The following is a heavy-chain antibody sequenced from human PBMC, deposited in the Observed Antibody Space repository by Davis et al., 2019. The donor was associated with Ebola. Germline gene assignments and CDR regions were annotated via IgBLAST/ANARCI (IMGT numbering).Heavy chain of an antibody. Sequence: GALRLSCAVSGFTFSNGWMSWVRQAPGKGLEWVGRIKSKTYGGTIDYAAPVKGRFTISRDDSENTLYLQMNSLKTEDTAVYYCTTEGGYCTNGVCFYYFDYWGQGTLVTVSS. CDR1: GFTFSNGW. D-gene: IGHD2-8*01. CDR2: IKSKTYGGTI. V-gene: IGHV3-15*01. CDR3: TTEGGYCTNGVCFYYFDY. J-gene: IGHJ4*02.